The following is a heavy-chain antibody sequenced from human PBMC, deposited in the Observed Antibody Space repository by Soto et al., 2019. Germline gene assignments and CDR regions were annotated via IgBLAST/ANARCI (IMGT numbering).Heavy chain of an antibody. CDR1: GVSIKSGGYY. V-gene: IGHV4-31*03. D-gene: IGHD5-18*01. CDR2: IHYTGRT. J-gene: IGHJ4*02. Sequence: QVQLQESGPGLVKPSLTLSLTCSVSGVSIKSGGYYWTWIRQRPGKGLAWIAYIHYTGRTNYNPSLKSRLTVSLDTSTNLFSLNLKSVTAADTAVYIWARGLDGGYTYAYDIWGQGTLVTVSS. CDR3: ARGLDGGYTYAYDI.